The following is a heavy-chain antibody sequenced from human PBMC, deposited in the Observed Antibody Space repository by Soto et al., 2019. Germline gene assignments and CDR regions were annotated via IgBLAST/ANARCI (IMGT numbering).Heavy chain of an antibody. Sequence: SGGSLRLSGAASGFTVSSNYMSWVRQAPGKGLEWVSVIYSGGSTYYADSVKGRFTISRDNSKNTLYLQMNSLRAEDTAVYYCARVRGSSWHNDAFDIWGQGTMVTVSS. J-gene: IGHJ3*02. D-gene: IGHD6-13*01. CDR3: ARVRGSSWHNDAFDI. CDR1: GFTVSSNY. CDR2: IYSGGST. V-gene: IGHV3-53*01.